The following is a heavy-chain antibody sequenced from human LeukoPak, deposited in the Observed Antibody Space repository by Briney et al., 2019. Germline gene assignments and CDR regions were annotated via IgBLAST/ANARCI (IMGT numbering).Heavy chain of an antibody. D-gene: IGHD6-6*01. CDR1: GFTVSGNY. V-gene: IGHV3-53*04. CDR3: AREYSSSSGELGYFDY. J-gene: IGHJ4*02. Sequence: GGSLRLSCAASGFTVSGNYTSWVRQAPGKGLEWVSVIYSGGSTYYADSVKGRFTISRHNSKNTLYLQMNSLRAEDTAVYYCAREYSSSSGELGYFDYWGQGTLVTVSS. CDR2: IYSGGST.